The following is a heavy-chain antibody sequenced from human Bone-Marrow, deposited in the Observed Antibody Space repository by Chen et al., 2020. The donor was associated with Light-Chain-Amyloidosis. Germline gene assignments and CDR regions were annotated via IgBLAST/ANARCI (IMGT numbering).Heavy chain of an antibody. CDR3: ARDLSGDWGSDDALDI. V-gene: IGHV3-33*01. CDR1: AFTFSSYG. D-gene: IGHD7-27*01. CDR2: IGIEGSNK. Sequence: QVQLVESGGGVVQPGRSLRLSCAASAFTFSSYGMHWVRQAPGKGLDGGEVIGIEGSNKYYADSGKGRLPISRDNSKNTLYLQMNSLRAEDTAVYYGARDLSGDWGSDDALDIWGQGTMVTVSS. J-gene: IGHJ3*02.